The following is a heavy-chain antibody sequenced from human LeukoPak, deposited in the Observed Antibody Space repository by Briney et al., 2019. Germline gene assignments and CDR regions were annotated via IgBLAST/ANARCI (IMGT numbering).Heavy chain of an antibody. CDR2: ISYDGSNK. D-gene: IGHD2-15*01. CDR1: GFTFSSYW. CDR3: AKVGVATYYFDY. V-gene: IGHV3-30*18. J-gene: IGHJ4*02. Sequence: GGSLRLSCAASGFTFSSYWMNWVRQAPGKGLEWVAVISYDGSNKYYADSVKGRFTISRDNSKNTLYLQMNSLRAEDTAVYYCAKVGVATYYFDYWGQGTLVTVSS.